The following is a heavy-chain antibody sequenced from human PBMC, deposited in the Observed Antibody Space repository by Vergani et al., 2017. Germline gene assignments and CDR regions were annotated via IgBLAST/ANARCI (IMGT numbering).Heavy chain of an antibody. CDR2: ISYDGSNK. Sequence: QVQLVESGGGVVQPGRSLRLSCAASGFTFSRYAMHWVRQAPGKGLEWVAVISYDGSNKYYADSVKGRFTISRDNSKNTLYLQMNSLRAEDTAVYYCARDFSRITIFGGVIITPPGYWGQGTLVTVTS. J-gene: IGHJ4*02. CDR1: GFTFSRYA. CDR3: ARDFSRITIFGGVIITPPGY. V-gene: IGHV3-30*04. D-gene: IGHD3-3*01.